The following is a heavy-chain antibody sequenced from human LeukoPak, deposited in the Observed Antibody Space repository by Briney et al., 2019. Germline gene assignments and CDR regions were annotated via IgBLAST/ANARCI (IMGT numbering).Heavy chain of an antibody. CDR3: ARVGYSYGNSYYMDV. J-gene: IGHJ6*03. Sequence: ASVKVTCKASGYTFTGYYMHWVRQAPGQGLEWMGWINPNSGGTNYAQKFQGRVTMTRDTSISTAYMELSSLRSEDTAVYYCARVGYSYGNSYYMDVWGKGTTVTVSS. CDR1: GYTFTGYY. CDR2: INPNSGGT. V-gene: IGHV1-2*02. D-gene: IGHD5-18*01.